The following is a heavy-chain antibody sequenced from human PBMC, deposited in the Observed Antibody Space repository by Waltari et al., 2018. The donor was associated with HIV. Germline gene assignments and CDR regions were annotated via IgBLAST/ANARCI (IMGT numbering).Heavy chain of an antibody. CDR1: GYTFSNYD. CDR3: ARTDRGVNGQEFDY. J-gene: IGHJ4*02. Sequence: QVQLVQSGAEVKKPGASVRVSCKASGYTFSNYDMNWVRPASGQGLEWMGWMNPNSGATGYAQKFQGRVSMTRSTSIRTAYMELSSLTSEDTAVYYCARTDRGVNGQEFDYWGQGTLVTVSS. CDR2: MNPNSGAT. D-gene: IGHD3-10*01. V-gene: IGHV1-8*01.